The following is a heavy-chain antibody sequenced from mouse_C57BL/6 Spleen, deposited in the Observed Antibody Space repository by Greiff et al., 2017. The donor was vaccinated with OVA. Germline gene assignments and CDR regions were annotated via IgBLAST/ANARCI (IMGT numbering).Heavy chain of an antibody. CDR1: EYEFPSHD. Sequence: DVMLVESGGGLVQPGESLKLSCESNEYEFPSHDMSWVRKTPEKRLELVAAINSDGGSTYYPDTMERRFIISRDNTKKTLYLQMSSLRSEDTALYYCARQGAGSHWYFDVWGTGTTVTVSS. D-gene: IGHD3-3*01. J-gene: IGHJ1*03. CDR3: ARQGAGSHWYFDV. V-gene: IGHV5-2*01. CDR2: INSDGGST.